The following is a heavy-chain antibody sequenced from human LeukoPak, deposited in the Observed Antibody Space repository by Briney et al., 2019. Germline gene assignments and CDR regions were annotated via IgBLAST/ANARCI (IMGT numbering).Heavy chain of an antibody. CDR3: ARGSLDGGHSNLTFDY. CDR2: INHSGST. V-gene: IGHV4-34*01. J-gene: IGHJ4*02. CDR1: GGSFSGYY. D-gene: IGHD4-23*01. Sequence: SETLSLTCAVYGGSFSGYYWSWIRQPPGNGLEWIGEINHSGSTNYNPSLKSRVTISVDTSKNQFSLKLSSVTAADTAVYYCARGSLDGGHSNLTFDYWGQGTLVTVSS.